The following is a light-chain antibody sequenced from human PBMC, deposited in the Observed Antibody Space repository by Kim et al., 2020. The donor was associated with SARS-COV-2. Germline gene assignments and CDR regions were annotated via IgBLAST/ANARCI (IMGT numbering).Light chain of an antibody. Sequence: GTTGRRITIDCSGSSTNSGSDYVYWYQQFPGTAPKLLIYKNNQRPSGVLDGFSGSKSGTSASLDISGLRSEDEADYYCASWDDSLVFGGGTQLTVL. CDR3: ASWDDSLV. CDR1: STNSGSDY. J-gene: IGLJ2*01. CDR2: KNN. V-gene: IGLV1-47*01.